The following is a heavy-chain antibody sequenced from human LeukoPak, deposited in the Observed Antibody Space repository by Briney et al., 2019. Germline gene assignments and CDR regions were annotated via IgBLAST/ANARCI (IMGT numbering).Heavy chain of an antibody. CDR1: GGSISSYY. J-gene: IGHJ4*02. CDR2: MYYSGGT. Sequence: SETLSLTYTVSGGSISSYYWSWIRQPPGKGLEWIAYMYYSGGTNYNPSLKSRVTISVDTSKNQFSLKLSSVTAADTAVYYCARFVAVAAFDYWGQGTLVTVSS. V-gene: IGHV4-59*08. CDR3: ARFVAVAAFDY. D-gene: IGHD6-19*01.